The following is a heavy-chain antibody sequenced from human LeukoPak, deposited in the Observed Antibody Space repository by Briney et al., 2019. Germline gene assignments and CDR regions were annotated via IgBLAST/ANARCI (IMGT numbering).Heavy chain of an antibody. V-gene: IGHV4-59*08. CDR2: IYYSGST. Sequence: NSSETLSLTCTVSGGSISSYYWSWIRQPPGKGLEWIGYIYYSGSTNYNPSLKSRVTISVDTSKNQFSLKLSSVTAADTAVYYCARHVNGQHGSGRWDYYYYGMDVWGQGTTVTVSS. J-gene: IGHJ6*02. D-gene: IGHD3-10*01. CDR3: ARHVNGQHGSGRWDYYYYGMDV. CDR1: GGSISSYY.